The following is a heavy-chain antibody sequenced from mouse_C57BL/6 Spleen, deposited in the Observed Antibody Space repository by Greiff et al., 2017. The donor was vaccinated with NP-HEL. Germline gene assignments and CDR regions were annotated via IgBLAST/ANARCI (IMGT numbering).Heavy chain of an antibody. D-gene: IGHD1-1*01. Sequence: VQLQQSGAELVKPGASVKISCKASGYAFSSYWMNWVKQRPGKGLEWIGQIYPGDGDTNYNGKFKGKATLTAAKSSSTAYMQLSSLTSEDSAVYFCARSNYYGSSYYAMDYWGQGTSVTVSS. V-gene: IGHV1-80*01. CDR1: GYAFSSYW. J-gene: IGHJ4*01. CDR3: ARSNYYGSSYYAMDY. CDR2: IYPGDGDT.